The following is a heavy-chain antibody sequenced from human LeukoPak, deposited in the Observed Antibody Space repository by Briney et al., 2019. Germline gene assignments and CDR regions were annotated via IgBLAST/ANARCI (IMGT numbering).Heavy chain of an antibody. V-gene: IGHV4-38-2*02. CDR2: IYHSGST. CDR1: GYSISSGYY. Sequence: SETMSLTCTVSGYSISSGYYWGWIRQPPGKGLEWIGSIYHSGSTYYNPSLKSRVTISVDTSKNQFSLKLSSVTAADTAVYYCARDYDILTGDDAFDIWGQGTMVTVSS. J-gene: IGHJ3*02. D-gene: IGHD3-9*01. CDR3: ARDYDILTGDDAFDI.